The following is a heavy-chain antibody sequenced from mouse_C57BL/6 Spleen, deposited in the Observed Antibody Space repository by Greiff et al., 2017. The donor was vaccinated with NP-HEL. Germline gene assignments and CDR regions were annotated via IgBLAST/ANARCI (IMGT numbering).Heavy chain of an antibody. CDR1: GYTFTSYW. J-gene: IGHJ2*01. Sequence: QVQLQQPGAELVKPGASVKLSCKASGYTFTSYWMHWVKQRPGQGLEWIGMIHPNSGSTNYNETFKSKATLTVDKSASTAYMQLSSLTSEDSAVYYCARAHYGSSIDYWGQGTTLTVSS. CDR2: IHPNSGST. D-gene: IGHD1-1*01. V-gene: IGHV1-64*01. CDR3: ARAHYGSSIDY.